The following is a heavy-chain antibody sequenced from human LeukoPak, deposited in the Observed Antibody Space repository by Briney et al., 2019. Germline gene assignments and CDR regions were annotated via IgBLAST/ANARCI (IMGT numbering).Heavy chain of an antibody. V-gene: IGHV4-34*01. J-gene: IGHJ4*02. Sequence: SETLSRTCAVYGGSFSGYYWSWIRQPPGKGLEWIGEINHSGSTNYNPSLKSRVTISVDTSKNQFSLKLSSVTAADTAVYYCASAYDSSGYYGGDYWGQGTLVTVSS. D-gene: IGHD3-22*01. CDR1: GGSFSGYY. CDR2: INHSGST. CDR3: ASAYDSSGYYGGDY.